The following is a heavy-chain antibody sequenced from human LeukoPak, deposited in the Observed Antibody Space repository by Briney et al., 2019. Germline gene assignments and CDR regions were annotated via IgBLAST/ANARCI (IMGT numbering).Heavy chain of an antibody. CDR1: GGSISSSSYY. J-gene: IGHJ3*02. CDR3: ARRGFGQGAFDI. CDR2: IYYSGST. V-gene: IGHV4-39*01. Sequence: SETLSLTCTVSGGSISSSSYYWGWIRQPPGKGLEWVGSIYYSGSTYYNPSLKSRVTISVDTSKNQFSLKLSSVTAADTAVYYCARRGFGQGAFDIWGQGTMVTVSS. D-gene: IGHD3-10*01.